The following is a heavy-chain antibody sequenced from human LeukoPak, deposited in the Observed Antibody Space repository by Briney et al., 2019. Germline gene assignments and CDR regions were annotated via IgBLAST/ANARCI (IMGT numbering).Heavy chain of an antibody. CDR3: AREVLIVVEPAANTIDY. CDR1: GFTVSSNY. D-gene: IGHD2-2*01. CDR2: IYSGGST. V-gene: IGHV3-53*01. Sequence: GGSLRLSCAASGFTVSSNYMSWVRQAPGKGLEWVSVIYSGGSTYYADSVKGRFTVSRDNAKNSLLLQMNNLRVEDTAVYFCAREVLIVVEPAANTIDYWGQGTRVTVSS. J-gene: IGHJ4*02.